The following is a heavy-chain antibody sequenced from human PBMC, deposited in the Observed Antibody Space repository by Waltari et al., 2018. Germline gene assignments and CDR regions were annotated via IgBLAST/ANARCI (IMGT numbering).Heavy chain of an antibody. Sequence: QLQLQESGSGLVKPSQTLSLTCAVSGGSISSGGYSWSWIRQPPGKGLEWIGYIYHSGSTYYNPSLKSRVTISVDRSKTQFSLKLSSVTAADTAVYYCARALVDNYGDYGWFDPWGQGTLVTVSS. V-gene: IGHV4-30-2*01. CDR3: ARALVDNYGDYGWFDP. CDR2: IYHSGST. J-gene: IGHJ5*02. D-gene: IGHD4-17*01. CDR1: GGSISSGGYS.